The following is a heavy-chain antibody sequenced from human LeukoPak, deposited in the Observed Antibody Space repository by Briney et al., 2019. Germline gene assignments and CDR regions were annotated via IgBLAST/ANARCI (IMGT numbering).Heavy chain of an antibody. CDR2: INHSGST. CDR1: GGSFSGYY. J-gene: IGHJ4*02. Sequence: SETLSLTCAVYGGSFSGYYWSWIRQPPGKGLEWIGEINHSGSTNYNPSLKSRVTISVDTSKNQFSLKLSSVTAEDTAVYYCATSLGPLTDYWGQGTLVTVSS. D-gene: IGHD7-27*01. CDR3: ATSLGPLTDY. V-gene: IGHV4-34*01.